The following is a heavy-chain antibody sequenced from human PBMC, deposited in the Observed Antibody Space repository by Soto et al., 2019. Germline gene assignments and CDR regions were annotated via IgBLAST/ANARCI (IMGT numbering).Heavy chain of an antibody. Sequence: SETLSLTCTVSGGSISSGGYYWSWIRQHPGKGLEWIGYIYYSGSTYYNPSLKSRVTISVDTSKNQFSLKLSSVTAADTAVYYCARSDYGDSIRFDYWGQGTLVTVSS. V-gene: IGHV4-31*03. D-gene: IGHD4-17*01. J-gene: IGHJ4*02. CDR1: GGSISSGGYY. CDR2: IYYSGST. CDR3: ARSDYGDSIRFDY.